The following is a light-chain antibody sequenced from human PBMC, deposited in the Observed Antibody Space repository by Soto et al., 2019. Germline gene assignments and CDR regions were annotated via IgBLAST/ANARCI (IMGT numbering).Light chain of an antibody. CDR3: QQYGTSPRT. J-gene: IGKJ1*01. V-gene: IGKV3-20*01. Sequence: EIVLTQSPGTLSLSPGERATLSCRASQSVSSSYLAWYQQKPGQAPSLLIYDASRRATGIPDRFSGSGSGTDFALTISRLEPEDFAVYYCQQYGTSPRTFGQGTKVEIK. CDR1: QSVSSSY. CDR2: DAS.